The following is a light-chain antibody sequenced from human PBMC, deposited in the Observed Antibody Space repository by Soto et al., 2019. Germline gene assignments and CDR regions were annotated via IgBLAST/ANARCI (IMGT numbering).Light chain of an antibody. CDR2: DAS. V-gene: IGKV1-5*01. CDR3: QQYNSYPIT. J-gene: IGKJ5*01. CDR1: QSISSW. Sequence: QVTKSAVAVSSSVGDRVTITCRASQSISSWLAWYQQKPGKAPKLLIYDASNLESGVPSRFSGSGSGTEFTLTISSLQPDDFATYYCQQYNSYPITFGQGTRLEIK.